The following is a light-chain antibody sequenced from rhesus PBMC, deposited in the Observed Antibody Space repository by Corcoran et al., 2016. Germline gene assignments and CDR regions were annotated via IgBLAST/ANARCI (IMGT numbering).Light chain of an antibody. J-gene: IGKJ1*01. V-gene: IGKV3S9*01. CDR3: QQYSYWWT. CDR1: QSVSSN. Sequence: EIVMTQSPATLSLSPGERATLSCRASQSVSSNVAWYQQKPEQAPRLLIYGASSRATGHPDRFSGSGSGTDFTLTISSLEPEDFAVYYCQQYSYWWTFGQGTKVEIK. CDR2: GAS.